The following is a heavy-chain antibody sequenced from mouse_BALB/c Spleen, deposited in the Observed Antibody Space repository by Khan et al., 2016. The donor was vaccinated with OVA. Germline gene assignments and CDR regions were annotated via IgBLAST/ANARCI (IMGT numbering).Heavy chain of an antibody. J-gene: IGHJ2*01. CDR1: GYTFTSYW. CDR3: ARDRIDY. CDR2: INPSAGYT. Sequence: QVQLKQSGAELAKPGASVKMSCKASGYTFTSYWMHWVKQRPGQGLEWIGYINPSAGYTDYNQKFKDKDTLTADKSSSTVYMQLNRLTSEDSAVYYSARDRIDYWGQGTTLTVSS. V-gene: IGHV1-7*01.